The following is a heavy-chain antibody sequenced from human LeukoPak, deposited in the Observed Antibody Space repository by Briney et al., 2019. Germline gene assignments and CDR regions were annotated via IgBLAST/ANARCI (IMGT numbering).Heavy chain of an antibody. D-gene: IGHD3-16*01. J-gene: IGHJ4*02. CDR2: IKEDESTK. CDR3: ARAVDVADY. V-gene: IGHV3-7*01. CDR1: GFIFTDHW. Sequence: GGSLRLSCAASGFIFTDHWMSWVRQAPGKGLEWVANIKEDESTKFYADSVRGRFTISRDNAKSSVYLQMNNLRVEDTALYYCARAVDVADYWGRGTLVTVSS.